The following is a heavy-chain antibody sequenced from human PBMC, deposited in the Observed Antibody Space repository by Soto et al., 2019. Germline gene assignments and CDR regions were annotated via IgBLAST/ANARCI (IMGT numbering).Heavy chain of an antibody. J-gene: IGHJ4*02. CDR2: IWFDGSNK. CDR3: ARASGPFDY. CDR1: GFTFSSYG. Sequence: QVQLVESGGGVVQPGRSLRLSCAASGFTFSSYGMHWVRQAPGKGLEWVAVIWFDGSNKYYADSVKGRFTISRDNSKNTRYLQMNSMRAEDTALYCCARASGPFDYWGQGTLVTVSS. V-gene: IGHV3-33*01.